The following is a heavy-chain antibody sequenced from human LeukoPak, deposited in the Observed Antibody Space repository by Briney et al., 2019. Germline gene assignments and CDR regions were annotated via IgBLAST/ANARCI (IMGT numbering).Heavy chain of an antibody. D-gene: IGHD3-9*01. Sequence: GGSLRLSCAASGFTFDDYGMSWVRQAPGKGLEWVSGINWNGGSTGYADSVKGRFTISRDNAKNSLYLQMNSLRAEDTALYYCARVGTYYDNLAGYYSTYFDYWGQGTLVTVSS. CDR2: INWNGGST. V-gene: IGHV3-20*04. CDR3: ARVGTYYDNLAGYYSTYFDY. J-gene: IGHJ4*02. CDR1: GFTFDDYG.